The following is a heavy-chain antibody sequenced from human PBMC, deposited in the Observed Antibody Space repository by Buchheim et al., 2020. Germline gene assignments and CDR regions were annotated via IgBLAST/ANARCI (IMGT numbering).Heavy chain of an antibody. D-gene: IGHD6-13*01. CDR1: GFTFSSYW. V-gene: IGHV3-7*01. CDR3: ARASIAAAGRGNWFDP. CDR2: IKQDGSEK. Sequence: EVQLVESGGGLVQPGGSLRLSCAASGFTFSSYWMSWVRQAPEKGLEWVANIKQDGSEKYYVDSVKGRFTISRDNAKNSLYLHMNCLRAEDTAVYDCARASIAAAGRGNWFDPWGQGTL. J-gene: IGHJ5*02.